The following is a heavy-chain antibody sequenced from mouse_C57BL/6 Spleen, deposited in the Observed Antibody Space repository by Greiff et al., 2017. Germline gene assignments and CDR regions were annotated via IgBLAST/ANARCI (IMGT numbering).Heavy chain of an antibody. V-gene: IGHV1-55*01. J-gene: IGHJ1*03. CDR3: AAYYSNYVGYFDV. CDR1: GYTFTSYW. Sequence: VQLQQPGAGLVKPGASVKMSCKASGYTFTSYWITWVKQRPGQGLGWIGDIYPGSGSTNYNEKFKSKATLTVDTSSSTAYMQLSSLTSEDSAVYYCAAYYSNYVGYFDVWGTGTTVTVSS. D-gene: IGHD2-5*01. CDR2: IYPGSGST.